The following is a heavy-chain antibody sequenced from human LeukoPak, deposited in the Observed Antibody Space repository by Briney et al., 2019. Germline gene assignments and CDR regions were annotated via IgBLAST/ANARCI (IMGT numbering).Heavy chain of an antibody. D-gene: IGHD1-7*01. Sequence: GGSLSLSCAASGLTLRDYWMRWVRPAPGRGVEGVSAIDWRGGASAYAVSVKGRFTISRDDANSFLYLQMNSLRPEDTAFYLCVRGQARETTPAGRGSHLDRWGLGTLVTVSS. CDR3: VRGQARETTPAGRGSHLDR. V-gene: IGHV3-20*04. CDR1: GLTLRDYW. J-gene: IGHJ5*02. CDR2: IDWRGGAS.